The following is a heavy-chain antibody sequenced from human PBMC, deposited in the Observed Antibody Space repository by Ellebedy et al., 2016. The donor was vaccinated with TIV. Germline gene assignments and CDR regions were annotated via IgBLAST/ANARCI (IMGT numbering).Heavy chain of an antibody. V-gene: IGHV3-23*01. D-gene: IGHD3-10*01. J-gene: IGHJ3*02. CDR2: ISGSGGST. CDR1: GFTFSSHV. CDR3: AKDVRITLNTFDI. Sequence: GESLKISCAASGFTFSSHVMTWVRQAPGKGLEWVSLISGSGGSTYYADSVKGRFTISRDNSKNTLYLQINSLRAEDKAVYFSAKDVRITLNTFDIWGQGARVTVSS.